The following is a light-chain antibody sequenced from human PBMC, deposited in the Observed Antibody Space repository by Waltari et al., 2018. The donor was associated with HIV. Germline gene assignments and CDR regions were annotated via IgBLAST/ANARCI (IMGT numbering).Light chain of an antibody. CDR1: NDLGNY. CDR3: QQYNRDYSWA. Sequence: QMTPAPSTLSPSVGARVTMTCWGTNDLGNYLVWYKHKPGTAPRLLIYETSTLESGVPSRFSGSDSGTDFSLTINSLQPEDFATYYCQQYNRDYSWAFGQGTRVEV. V-gene: IGKV1-5*03. CDR2: ETS. J-gene: IGKJ1*01.